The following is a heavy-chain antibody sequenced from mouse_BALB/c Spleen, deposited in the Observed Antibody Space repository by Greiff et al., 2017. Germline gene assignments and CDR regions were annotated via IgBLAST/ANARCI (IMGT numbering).Heavy chain of an antibody. D-gene: IGHD2-1*01. CDR2: IYPGDGDT. V-gene: IGHV1-80*01. CDR3: AREDGNYEAMDY. CDR1: GYAFSSYW. J-gene: IGHJ4*01. Sequence: QVQLQQSGAELVRPGSSVKISCKASGYAFSSYWMNWVKQRPGQGLEWIGQIYPGDGDTNYNGKFKGKATLTADKSSSTAYMQLSSLTSEDSAVYFCAREDGNYEAMDYWGQGTSVTVSS.